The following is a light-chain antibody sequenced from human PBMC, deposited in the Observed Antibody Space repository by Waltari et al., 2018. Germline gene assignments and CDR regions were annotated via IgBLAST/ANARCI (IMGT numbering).Light chain of an antibody. CDR2: AAS. J-gene: IGKJ1*01. CDR1: QSISRT. V-gene: IGKV3-20*01. CDR3: QHYLRLPVT. Sequence: EIVLTQSPGTLSLSPGERATLSCRARQSISRTLVWSQKKPGQAPRLLIYAASTRATGIPDRFSGSGSGTDFSLTISRLEPEDFAVYYCQHYLRLPVTFGQGTKVEIK.